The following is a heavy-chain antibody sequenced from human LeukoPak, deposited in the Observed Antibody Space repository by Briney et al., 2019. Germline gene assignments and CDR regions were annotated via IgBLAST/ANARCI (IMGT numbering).Heavy chain of an antibody. CDR1: GGSISSSSYY. Sequence: PSETLSLTCTVSGGSISSSSYYWGWIRQPPGKGLEWIGSIYYSGSTYYNPSLKSRVTISVGTSKNQFSLKLSSVTAADTAVYYCARHAPVGDILTGYYNPIDYWGQGTLVTVSS. CDR2: IYYSGST. V-gene: IGHV4-39*01. J-gene: IGHJ4*02. D-gene: IGHD3-9*01. CDR3: ARHAPVGDILTGYYNPIDY.